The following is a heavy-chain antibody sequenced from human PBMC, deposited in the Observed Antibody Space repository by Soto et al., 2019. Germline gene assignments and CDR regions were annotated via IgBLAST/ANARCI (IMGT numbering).Heavy chain of an antibody. J-gene: IGHJ5*02. CDR2: IYRGGIT. CDR3: AIGNPDWFEH. CDR1: GYSISSGLY. D-gene: IGHD1-1*01. V-gene: IGHV4-38-2*01. Sequence: LSLTCAVSGYSISSGLYWGWIRQPPGKGLEWIGTIYRGGITYYNPSLKSRVTISIDTSKNHFSLRLGSVTATDTAVYFCAIGNPDWFEHWGQGTLVTVLL.